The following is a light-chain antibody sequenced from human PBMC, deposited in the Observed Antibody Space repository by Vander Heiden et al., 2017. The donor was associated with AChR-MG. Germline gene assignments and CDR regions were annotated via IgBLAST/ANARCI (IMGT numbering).Light chain of an antibody. J-gene: IGKJ1*01. CDR2: KAS. V-gene: IGKV1-5*03. Sequence: DIQMTQSPSTLSASVGDRVTITCRASKSISSWLAWYQQKPGKAPKLLIYKASSLESGVPSRFSGSGSGTEFTLTISSLQPDDFATYYCQQDNSYSWTFGQGTKVEIK. CDR3: QQDNSYSWT. CDR1: KSISSW.